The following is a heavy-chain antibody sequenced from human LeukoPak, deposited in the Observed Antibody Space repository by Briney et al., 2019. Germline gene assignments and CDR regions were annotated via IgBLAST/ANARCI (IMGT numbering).Heavy chain of an antibody. CDR3: AGRAYCSSTSCYFFVY. CDR2: IIPIFGTP. D-gene: IGHD2-2*01. J-gene: IGHJ4*02. V-gene: IGHV1-69*01. CDR1: GGTFSSYA. Sequence: SVKVSCKASGGTFSSYAISWVRPAPRQGLEWMGGIIPIFGTPNYAQPFQGRVTHTADESTSTAYVELSSLRSEDAGVYYCAGRAYCSSTSCYFFVYWGEGTLVSVSS.